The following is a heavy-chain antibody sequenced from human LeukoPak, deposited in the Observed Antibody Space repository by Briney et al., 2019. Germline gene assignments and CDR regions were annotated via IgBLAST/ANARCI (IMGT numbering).Heavy chain of an antibody. CDR3: ARASLTGDFLPLRY. Sequence: ASVKVTCKASGYTFTSCDINWVRQATGQGLEWMGWMNPNSGNTGYAQKFQGRVTITRNTSISTAYMELSSLRSEDTAVYYCARASLTGDFLPLRYWGQGTLVTVSS. D-gene: IGHD7-27*01. J-gene: IGHJ4*02. V-gene: IGHV1-8*03. CDR2: MNPNSGNT. CDR1: GYTFTSCD.